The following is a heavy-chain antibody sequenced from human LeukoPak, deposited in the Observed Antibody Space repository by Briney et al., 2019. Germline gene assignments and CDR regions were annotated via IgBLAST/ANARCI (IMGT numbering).Heavy chain of an antibody. J-gene: IGHJ5*02. CDR3: AASKLEPRGWFDP. D-gene: IGHD1-1*01. V-gene: IGHV4-39*01. CDR2: FYYSGST. CDR1: GGSISTRSYC. Sequence: PSETLSLTCTVSGGSISTRSYCWGWIRQPPGKGLEWIGSFYYSGSTYYNPSLRSRVTISVDTSKTQFSLKVSSVTAADTAVYYCAASKLEPRGWFDPWGQGTLVTVSS.